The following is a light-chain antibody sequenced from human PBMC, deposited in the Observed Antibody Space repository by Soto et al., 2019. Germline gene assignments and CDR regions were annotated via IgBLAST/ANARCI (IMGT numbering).Light chain of an antibody. CDR1: QTINNW. V-gene: IGKV1-5*03. CDR3: QQYNNYLRT. J-gene: IGKJ1*01. CDR2: KAS. Sequence: DVQMTQSHSTLSASVGDRVTLTCRASQTINNWLAWYQQKPGKAPKLLIYKASSLESGVPSRFSGSGSGTEFTLTISSLQPDDFATYYCQQYNNYLRTFGQGTKVDIK.